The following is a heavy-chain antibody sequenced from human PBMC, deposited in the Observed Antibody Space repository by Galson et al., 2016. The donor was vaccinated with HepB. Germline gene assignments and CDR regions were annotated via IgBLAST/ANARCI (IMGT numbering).Heavy chain of an antibody. V-gene: IGHV3-7*03. D-gene: IGHD3-3*01. CDR3: ARDSSWSRDY. J-gene: IGHJ4*02. CDR1: GFVFSNNW. Sequence: SLRLSCAASGFVFSNNWMFWIRQAPGKGLEWVASIKTDGSEKYYVDSVKGRFTVSRDNAKNSLYLQMNSLTAEDTAVYYCARDSSWSRDYWGQGTLVTVSS. CDR2: IKTDGSEK.